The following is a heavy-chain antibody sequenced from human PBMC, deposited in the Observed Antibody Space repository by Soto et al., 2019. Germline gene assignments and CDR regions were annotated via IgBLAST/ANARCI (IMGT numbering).Heavy chain of an antibody. Sequence: QVQLVQSGAEVKKPATSVKVSCKASGYTFTSYYMHWARQAPGQGLEWMGIINPSGGSTSYAQKFKGRVTMTRDTSTSTVYMELSSLRSEDTAVYYCARLGGYCSGGSCPDYWGQGTLVTVSS. CDR2: INPSGGST. V-gene: IGHV1-46*03. CDR1: GYTFTSYY. CDR3: ARLGGYCSGGSCPDY. J-gene: IGHJ4*02. D-gene: IGHD2-15*01.